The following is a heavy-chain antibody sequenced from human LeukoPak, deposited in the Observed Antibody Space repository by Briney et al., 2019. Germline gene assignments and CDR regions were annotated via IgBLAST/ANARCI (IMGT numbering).Heavy chain of an antibody. Sequence: ASVKVSCKASGYTFIYYYMHWVRQAPGQGLEWMGWINPNSGGTNYAKNFQGRVTMTRDTSISTTYMELSRLRSDDTAVYYCARDRTVTYNWFDPWGQGTLVTVSS. CDR2: INPNSGGT. J-gene: IGHJ5*02. CDR3: ARDRTVTYNWFDP. V-gene: IGHV1-2*02. D-gene: IGHD4-17*01. CDR1: GYTFIYYY.